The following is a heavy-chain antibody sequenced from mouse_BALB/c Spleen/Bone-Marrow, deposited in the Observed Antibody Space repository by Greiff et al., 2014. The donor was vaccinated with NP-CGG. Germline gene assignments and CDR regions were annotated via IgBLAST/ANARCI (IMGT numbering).Heavy chain of an antibody. CDR2: ISDGAGYT. D-gene: IGHD2-14*01. Sequence: EVQVEESGGGLVKPGGSLKLSCAASGFTFSDYYMHWIRQTPEKRLEWVGTISDGAGYTYYPDSMWGRFTISRDNAKNNLYLHMSSLKSEDKAMDYCARSGERYDAMDYWGQGTSVTVFS. J-gene: IGHJ4*01. CDR1: GFTFSDYY. CDR3: ARSGERYDAMDY. V-gene: IGHV5-4*02.